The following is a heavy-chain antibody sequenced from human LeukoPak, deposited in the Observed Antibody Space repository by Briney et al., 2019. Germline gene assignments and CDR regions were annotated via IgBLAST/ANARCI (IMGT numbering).Heavy chain of an antibody. V-gene: IGHV1-18*01. D-gene: IGHD3-16*02. CDR3: ARDSSRLRLGELSLGPSYYYYYYMDV. CDR1: GYTFTSYG. Sequence: GASVKVSCKASGYTFTSYGISWVRQAPGQGLEWMGWISAYNGNTNYAQKLQGRVTMTTDTSTSTAYMELRSLRSDDTAVYYCARDSSRLRLGELSLGPSYYYYYYMDVWGKGTTVTVSS. CDR2: ISAYNGNT. J-gene: IGHJ6*03.